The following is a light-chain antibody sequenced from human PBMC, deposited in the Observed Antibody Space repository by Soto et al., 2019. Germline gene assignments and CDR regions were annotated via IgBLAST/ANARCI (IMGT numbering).Light chain of an antibody. CDR1: QSVSSSY. Sequence: EIVLTQSPCTLSLSPGLRSNLSCRASQSVSSSYLAWYKQKPGQAPRLLIYDASNRATGIPARLSGSGSGTEFTLTISRIEPEDFAVYYCQQRSNWITFGQGTRLEIK. V-gene: IGKV3-11*01. J-gene: IGKJ5*01. CDR3: QQRSNWIT. CDR2: DAS.